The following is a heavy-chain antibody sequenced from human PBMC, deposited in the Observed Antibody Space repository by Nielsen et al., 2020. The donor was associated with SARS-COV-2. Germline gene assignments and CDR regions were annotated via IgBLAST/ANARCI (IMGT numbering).Heavy chain of an antibody. CDR2: IKQDGSEK. V-gene: IGHV3-7*03. D-gene: IGHD4-11*01. CDR3: ARDYYSNLDY. Sequence: GGSLRLSCAASGFTFDDYGMSWVRQAPGKGLEWVANIKQDGSEKYYVDSVKGRFTISRDNAKNSLYMQMNSLRADDTAVYYCARDYYSNLDYWGQGTLVTVSS. J-gene: IGHJ4*02. CDR1: GFTFDDYG.